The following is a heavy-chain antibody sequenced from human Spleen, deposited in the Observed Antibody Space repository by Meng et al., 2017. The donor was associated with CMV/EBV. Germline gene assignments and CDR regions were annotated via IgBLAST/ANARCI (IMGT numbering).Heavy chain of an antibody. Sequence: LRLSCAISGDSVSNNDVAWNWIRQSPLRGLEWLGRTYFRSNWYNEYAVSVRSRITFNSDTSKNQFSLQLSSVIPEDTAVYYCARGAARSLDYWGQGTLVTVSS. J-gene: IGHJ4*02. D-gene: IGHD3-16*01. CDR3: ARGAARSLDY. CDR2: TYFRSNWYN. V-gene: IGHV6-1*01. CDR1: GDSVSNNDVA.